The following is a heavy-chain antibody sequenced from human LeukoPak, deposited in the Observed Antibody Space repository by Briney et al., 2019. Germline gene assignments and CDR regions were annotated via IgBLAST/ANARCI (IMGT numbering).Heavy chain of an antibody. CDR1: GFTFTSSA. Sequence: SVKVSRKASGFTFTSSAVQWVRQARGQRLEWIGWIVVGSGDTNSAQKFQERVTITRDMSTRTAYMELSSLRSEDTAVYYCGADSMPRGVFSYAFDIWGQGTMVTVSS. D-gene: IGHD3-10*01. CDR3: GADSMPRGVFSYAFDI. CDR2: IVVGSGDT. J-gene: IGHJ3*02. V-gene: IGHV1-58*01.